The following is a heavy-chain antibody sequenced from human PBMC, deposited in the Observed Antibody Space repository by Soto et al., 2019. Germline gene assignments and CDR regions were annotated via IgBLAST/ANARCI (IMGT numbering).Heavy chain of an antibody. V-gene: IGHV4-59*03. D-gene: IGHD1-20*01. Sequence: QVQLQESGPGLVKPSETLSLTCTVSGGSISRYFWSWIRQSPGRGLEWIGYIYYTGSTTYNPSLQSRVTISVDTSPNQFSLSLRSVTAADSAIYFCAKVTGAGSLHWLDPWGQGALVTVSS. CDR2: IYYTGST. J-gene: IGHJ5*02. CDR3: AKVTGAGSLHWLDP. CDR1: GGSISRYF.